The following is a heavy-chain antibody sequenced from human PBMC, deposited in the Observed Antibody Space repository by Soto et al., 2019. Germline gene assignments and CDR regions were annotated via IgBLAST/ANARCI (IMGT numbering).Heavy chain of an antibody. D-gene: IGHD4-17*01. CDR2: INHSGST. CDR3: ARGRYGGNHELYYFDY. Sequence: QVQLQQWGAGLLKPSETLSLTCAVYGGSFSGYYWSWIRQPPGKGLEWIGEINHSGSTNYNPSLKSRVTISVDTSKNQFSLKLSSVTAADTAVYYCARGRYGGNHELYYFDYWGQGTLVTVSS. V-gene: IGHV4-34*01. J-gene: IGHJ4*02. CDR1: GGSFSGYY.